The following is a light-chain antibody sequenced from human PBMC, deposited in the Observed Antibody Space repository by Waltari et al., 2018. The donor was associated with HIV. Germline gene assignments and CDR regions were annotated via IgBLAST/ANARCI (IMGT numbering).Light chain of an antibody. CDR2: DVS. CDR3: SSYTSSSTLYVV. J-gene: IGLJ2*01. V-gene: IGLV2-14*01. CDR1: SSDVGGYNY. Sequence: QSALTQPASVSGSPGQSITISCTGTSSDVGGYNYVSWYQQHPGKAPKLMIYDVSYRPSGVSNRFSGSKSGNTASLTISGLQAEDEADYYCSSYTSSSTLYVVFDGGTKLTVL.